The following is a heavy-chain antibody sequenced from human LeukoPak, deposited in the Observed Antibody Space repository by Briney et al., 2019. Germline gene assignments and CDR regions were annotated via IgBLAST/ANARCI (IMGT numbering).Heavy chain of an antibody. CDR2: IYSGGST. V-gene: IGHV3-53*01. D-gene: IGHD3-22*01. CDR3: ARRDYYESSGLY. J-gene: IGHJ4*02. CDR1: GFTFNNAW. Sequence: GGSLRLSCAASGFTFNNAWMSWVRQAPGKGLEWVSVIYSGGSTYYADSVKGRFTISRDNSKNTLYLQMNSLRAEDTAVYYCARRDYYESSGLYWGQGTLVTVSS.